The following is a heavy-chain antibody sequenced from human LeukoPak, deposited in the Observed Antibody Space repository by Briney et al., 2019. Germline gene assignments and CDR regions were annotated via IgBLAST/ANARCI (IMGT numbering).Heavy chain of an antibody. J-gene: IGHJ6*02. D-gene: IGHD2-2*01. CDR1: GFTFSSYS. CDR2: ISSSSSYI. Sequence: GWSLRLSCAASGFTFSSYSMNWVRQAPGKGLEWVSSISSSSSYIYYADSVKGRFTISRDNAKNSLYLQMNSLRAEDTAVYYCARDWDIVVVPAAMRDYYYGMDVWGQGTTVTVSS. CDR3: ARDWDIVVVPAAMRDYYYGMDV. V-gene: IGHV3-21*01.